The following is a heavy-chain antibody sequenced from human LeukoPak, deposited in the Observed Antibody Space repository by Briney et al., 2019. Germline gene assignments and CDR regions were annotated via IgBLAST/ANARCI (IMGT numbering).Heavy chain of an antibody. Sequence: GGSLRLSCAASGFTFNKYAMSWVRQAPGKGLEWVSGIDGGESRYYADSVKGRFTISRDKSKNTMSMEMNSLRVEDTGLYFCAKDYVSRDGYWDFDYWGQGILVIVSS. J-gene: IGHJ4*02. CDR1: GFTFNKYA. D-gene: IGHD5-24*01. V-gene: IGHV3-23*01. CDR2: IDGGESR. CDR3: AKDYVSRDGYWDFDY.